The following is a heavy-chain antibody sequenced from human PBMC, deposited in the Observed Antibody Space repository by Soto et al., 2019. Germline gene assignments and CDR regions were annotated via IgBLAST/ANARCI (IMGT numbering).Heavy chain of an antibody. D-gene: IGHD1-26*01. CDR2: IYHSGSA. Sequence: QVQLQESGPGLVKPSGTLSLTCAVSSRSISSSNWWSWVRQPPGKGLEWIGEIYHSGSANYNPSLKSRVPISVDKSNNQFSLRLSSVTAADTAIYYCAANGLYCLDYWGQGPQVTVSS. CDR1: SRSISSSNW. J-gene: IGHJ4*02. V-gene: IGHV4-4*02. CDR3: AANGLYCLDY.